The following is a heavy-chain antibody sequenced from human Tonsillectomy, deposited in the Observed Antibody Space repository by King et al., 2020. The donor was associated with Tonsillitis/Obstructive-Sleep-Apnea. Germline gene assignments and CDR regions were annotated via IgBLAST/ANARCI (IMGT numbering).Heavy chain of an antibody. D-gene: IGHD2-2*02. CDR1: GGSISSYY. J-gene: IGHJ3*02. CDR2: IYYSGST. CDR3: ASILGYCSSTSCYISQHLGGAFDI. V-gene: IGHV4-59*08. Sequence: VQLQESGPGLVKPSETLSLTCTVSGGSISSYYWSWIRQPPGKGLEWIGYIYYSGSTNYNPSLKSRVTISVDTSKNQFSLKLSSVTAADTAVYYCASILGYCSSTSCYISQHLGGAFDIWGQGTMVTVSS.